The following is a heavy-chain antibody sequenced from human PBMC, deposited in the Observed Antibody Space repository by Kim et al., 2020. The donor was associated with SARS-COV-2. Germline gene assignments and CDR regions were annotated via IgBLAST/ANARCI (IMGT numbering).Heavy chain of an antibody. CDR2: IYPGDSDT. Sequence: GESLKISCQGSGYNFRDFWIVWVRQMPGKGLEVMGIIYPGDSDTRYTPSFRGQVTISADNSISTAYLHWRSLKASDSAIYYCTRLSWGAGMIFHKEHREGRQGFDVWGHGTTVTVPS. J-gene: IGHJ6*02. CDR1: GYNFRDFW. V-gene: IGHV5-51*01. CDR3: TRLSWGAGMIFHKEHREGRQGFDV. D-gene: IGHD1-26*01.